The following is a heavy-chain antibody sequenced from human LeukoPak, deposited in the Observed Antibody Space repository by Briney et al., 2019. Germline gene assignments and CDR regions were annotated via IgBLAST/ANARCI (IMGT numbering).Heavy chain of an antibody. D-gene: IGHD3-9*01. CDR2: ISGSGGST. CDR3: AKDRASVLRYFDWSPG. V-gene: IGHV3-23*01. Sequence: GGSLRLSCAASGFTVSSNYMSWVRQAPGKGLEWVSGISGSGGSTYYADSVKGRFTISRDNSKNTLYLQMNSLRAEDTAVYYCAKDRASVLRYFDWSPGWGQGTLVTVSS. CDR1: GFTVSSNY. J-gene: IGHJ4*02.